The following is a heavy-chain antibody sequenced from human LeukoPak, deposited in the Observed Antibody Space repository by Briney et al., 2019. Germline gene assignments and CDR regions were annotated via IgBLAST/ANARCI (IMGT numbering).Heavy chain of an antibody. J-gene: IGHJ4*02. CDR1: GFTFSSYA. CDR3: AKDPTPYSSSWTPGEYFDY. CDR2: ISGSGGST. Sequence: PGGSLRLSCAASGFTFSSYAMSWVRQAPGKGLEWVSAISGSGGSTYYADSVKGRFTISRDNSKNTLYLQMNSLRAEDTAVYYCAKDPTPYSSSWTPGEYFDYWGQGTLVTVSS. D-gene: IGHD6-13*01. V-gene: IGHV3-23*01.